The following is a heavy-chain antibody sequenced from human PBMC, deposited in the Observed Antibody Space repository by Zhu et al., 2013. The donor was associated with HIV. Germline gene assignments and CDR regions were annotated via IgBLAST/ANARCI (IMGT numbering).Heavy chain of an antibody. CDR2: MNPESGYT. CDR3: ARGGPPEAAPDRPNSYYYYFYMDV. V-gene: IGHV1-2*02. CDR1: GYTFTGNY. Sequence: QVQLVQSGAGVKKPGASVSLSCRASGYTFTGNYIHWVRQAPGQGLEWMGVMNPESGYTSYAQKFQGRVTMTRDTSIGTAYIRLNGLRVDDTAVYYCARGGPPEAAPDRPNSYYYYFYMDVWGKGATVTVSS. D-gene: IGHD6-13*01. J-gene: IGHJ6*03.